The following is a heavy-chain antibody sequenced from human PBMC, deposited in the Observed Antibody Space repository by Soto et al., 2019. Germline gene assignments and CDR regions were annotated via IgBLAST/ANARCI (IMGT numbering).Heavy chain of an antibody. D-gene: IGHD3-10*01. CDR1: GFIFSSYA. Sequence: VQLLESGGGLVQPGGSLRLSCAASGFIFSSYAMIWVRQAPGKGLEWVSGISGSGGSTFYVDSVRGRFTISRDNSKNTLYLQMNSLRAEDTAVYYCAKGGGLWFGELPYDYWGQGTPVTVSS. V-gene: IGHV3-23*01. CDR2: ISGSGGST. J-gene: IGHJ4*02. CDR3: AKGGGLWFGELPYDY.